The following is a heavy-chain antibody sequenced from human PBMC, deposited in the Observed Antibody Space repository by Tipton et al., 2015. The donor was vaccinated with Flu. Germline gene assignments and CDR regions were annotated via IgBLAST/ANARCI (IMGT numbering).Heavy chain of an antibody. V-gene: IGHV5-51*03. J-gene: IGHJ2*01. CDR2: IYPGDSDT. CDR3: VRTEGFNWYFDL. CDR1: GYSFTGYF. D-gene: IGHD3-10*01. Sequence: QLVQSGAEVKKPGESLEISCKGSGYSFTGYFIGWVRQMPGKGLECLGIIYPGDSDTRYSPSFQGQVTISADKSISTAYLQWSSLKASDTAMYYCVRTEGFNWYFDLWGRGTLVTVSS.